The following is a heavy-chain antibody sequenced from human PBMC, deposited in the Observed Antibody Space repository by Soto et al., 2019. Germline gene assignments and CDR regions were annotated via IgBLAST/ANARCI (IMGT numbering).Heavy chain of an antibody. J-gene: IGHJ5*02. V-gene: IGHV3-33*01. CDR3: ARGAAMGSNWFDP. D-gene: IGHD5-18*01. CDR1: GFTFSSYG. CDR2: IWYDGSNK. Sequence: GGSLRLSCAASGFTFSSYGMHWVRQAPGKGLEWVAVIWYDGSNKYYADSVKGRFTISRDNSKNTLYLQMNSLRAEDTAVYYCARGAAMGSNWFDPWGQATLVTVSS.